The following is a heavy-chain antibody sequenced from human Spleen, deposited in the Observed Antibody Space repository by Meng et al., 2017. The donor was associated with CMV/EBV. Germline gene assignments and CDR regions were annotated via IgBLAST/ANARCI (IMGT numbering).Heavy chain of an antibody. CDR2: IYSGGST. CDR3: ARPPGMDV. CDR1: GFTVSSYY. J-gene: IGHJ6*02. Sequence: GGSLRLSCAASGFTVSSYYMSWVRQAPGKGLEWVSVIYSGGSTYYADSVKGRFTGSRDNSKNTLYLQMNSLRAEETAVYYCARPPGMDVWGQGTTVTVSS. V-gene: IGHV3-53*01.